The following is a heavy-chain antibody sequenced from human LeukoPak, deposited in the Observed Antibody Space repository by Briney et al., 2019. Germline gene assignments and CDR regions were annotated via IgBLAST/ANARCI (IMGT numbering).Heavy chain of an antibody. V-gene: IGHV1-8*01. Sequence: ASVTVSFKASGYSFTSHDIHWVRQAPGQGLEWMGWMNPNSGNTGYAQKFQDRVTMTRNTSISTAYLELSSLGSEDTAMYYCASALKRGSAGTLIDHWGQGTLVTVSS. J-gene: IGHJ4*02. D-gene: IGHD6-13*01. CDR2: MNPNSGNT. CDR1: GYSFTSHD. CDR3: ASALKRGSAGTLIDH.